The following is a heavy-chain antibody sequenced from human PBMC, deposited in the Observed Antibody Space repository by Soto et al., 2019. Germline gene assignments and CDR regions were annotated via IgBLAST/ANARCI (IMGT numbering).Heavy chain of an antibody. J-gene: IGHJ5*02. CDR1: GFTVSTYG. CDR2: ISYDGSNE. V-gene: IGHV3-30*18. CDR3: AKDQVSSGWYKWSWFDP. Sequence: GGSLRLSCVASGFTVSTYGMHWVRQAPGKGLEWVALISYDGSNEEYADSERGRLTISRDNSKNTLYLQMDSLRAEDTAVYYCAKDQVSSGWYKWSWFDPWGQGTLVTVSS. D-gene: IGHD6-19*01.